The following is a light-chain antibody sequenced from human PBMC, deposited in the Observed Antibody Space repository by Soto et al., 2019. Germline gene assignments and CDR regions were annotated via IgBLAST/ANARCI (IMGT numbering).Light chain of an antibody. J-gene: IGKJ1*01. V-gene: IGKV1-5*01. CDR1: QTISSG. CDR3: QQYKSYKT. CDR2: DAS. Sequence: DIPMTQSPSTLSASVGDRVTITCRASQTISSGLAWYQQKPGKAPKFLIYDASTLESGVPSRFSGSGSGTEFTLTISSLQPDDFATYYCQQYKSYKTFGQGTKVEIK.